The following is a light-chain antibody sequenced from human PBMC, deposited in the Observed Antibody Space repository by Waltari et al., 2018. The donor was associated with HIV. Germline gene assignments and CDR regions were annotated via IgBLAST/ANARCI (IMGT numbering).Light chain of an antibody. Sequence: EIVMTQSPAPLSVSPGEGASLSCRASQSVSTSLAWYQQKPGQTPTLIVYDASTRATGVPDRFSGGGSGTDFTLTISSLQSEGFAVYYCQQYKNWPLTFGGGTKVETK. CDR1: QSVSTS. CDR3: QQYKNWPLT. J-gene: IGKJ4*01. V-gene: IGKV3D-15*01. CDR2: DAS.